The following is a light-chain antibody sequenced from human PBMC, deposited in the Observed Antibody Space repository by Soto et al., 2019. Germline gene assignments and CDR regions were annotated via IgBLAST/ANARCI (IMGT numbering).Light chain of an antibody. J-gene: IGKJ1*01. CDR1: QSIRYW. Sequence: DVQMTQSHSTLSASVGDRVTITCRASQSIRYWVAWYQHKPGKAPKLLIYDASTLESGVPTRFSGSGSGTEFTLTISSLHPDDFATYYCQPYNILSTFGQGSKVDI. CDR3: QPYNILST. CDR2: DAS. V-gene: IGKV1-5*01.